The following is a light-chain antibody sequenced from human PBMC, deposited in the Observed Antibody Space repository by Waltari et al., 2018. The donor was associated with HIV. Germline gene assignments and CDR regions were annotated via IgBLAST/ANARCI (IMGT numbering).Light chain of an antibody. CDR2: RNV. V-gene: IGLV1-40*01. CDR3: QSYDTSLGGWV. CDR1: RTNIGAGYD. Sequence: QSVLTQPPSVSGAPGHRVTISCTGSRTNIGAGYDVHWYQQLPGTAPKLLIFRNVNRPSGVPDRFSGSKSGTSASLAITGLQAEDEADFYCQSYDTSLGGWVFGGGTKLTVL. J-gene: IGLJ3*02.